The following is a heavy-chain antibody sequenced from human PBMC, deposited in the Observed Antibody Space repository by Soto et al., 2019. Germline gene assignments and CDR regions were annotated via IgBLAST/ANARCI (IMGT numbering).Heavy chain of an antibody. CDR2: MSYSGNT. Sequence: KTSETLSLTCTVSGGSISSYYWSWIRQPPGKGLEWIGYMSYSGNTDYNPSLKSRVTISVDTSKNQFSLKMSSVIAADTAVYYCARAGYDFWSGYLYYFDYWGQGTLVTVPQ. CDR3: ARAGYDFWSGYLYYFDY. CDR1: GGSISSYY. J-gene: IGHJ4*02. V-gene: IGHV4-59*01. D-gene: IGHD3-3*01.